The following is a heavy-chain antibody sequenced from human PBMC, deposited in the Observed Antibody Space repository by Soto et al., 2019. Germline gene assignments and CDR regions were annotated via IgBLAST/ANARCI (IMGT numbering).Heavy chain of an antibody. V-gene: IGHV3-30*18. CDR3: AKDFDSGSFASTYDY. J-gene: IGHJ4*02. Sequence: QVQLVESGGGVVQPGRSLRLSCAASGFTFSSYGMHWVRQAPGKGLEWVAVISYDGSNKYYADSVKGRFTISRDNSKHTLYLQMNSLRAEDTAVYYCAKDFDSGSFASTYDYWGQGTLVTVSS. CDR2: ISYDGSNK. D-gene: IGHD1-26*01. CDR1: GFTFSSYG.